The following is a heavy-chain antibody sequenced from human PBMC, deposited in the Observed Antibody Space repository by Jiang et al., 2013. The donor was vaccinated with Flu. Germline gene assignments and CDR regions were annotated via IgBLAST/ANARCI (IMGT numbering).Heavy chain of an antibody. V-gene: IGHV1-46*01. D-gene: IGHD3-3*01. Sequence: GAEVKKPGASVKVSCTASGYTFTNYYIHWVRQAPGQGLEWVGIINPNGGSTTYTQKFQGRVTMSTDTSTSTVYMELSSLRFEDAAIYYCARRRVVSTTSVCLDYWGQGTLVTVSS. CDR3: ARRRVVSTTSVCLDY. J-gene: IGHJ4*02. CDR2: INPNGGST. CDR1: GYTFTNYY.